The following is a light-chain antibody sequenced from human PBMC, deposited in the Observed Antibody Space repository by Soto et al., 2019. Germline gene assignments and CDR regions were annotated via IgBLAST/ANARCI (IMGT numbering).Light chain of an antibody. J-gene: IGKJ4*01. CDR3: QKYGSYPLT. CDR2: DTS. CDR1: QSVSSY. V-gene: IGKV3-20*01. Sequence: EIVLTQSPGTLSLSVGERVTLSCRASQSVSSYLAWYQQTPGQAPRLLIYDTSNRATGTPDRFSGSGSGTDFTLTISSLETEDFPVYYCQKYGSYPLTFCGGTTVEIK.